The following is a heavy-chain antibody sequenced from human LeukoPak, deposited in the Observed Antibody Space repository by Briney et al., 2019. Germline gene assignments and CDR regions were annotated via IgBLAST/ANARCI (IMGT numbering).Heavy chain of an antibody. V-gene: IGHV3-33*06. CDR3: AKDAQRGFDYSNSLEY. J-gene: IGHJ4*02. CDR2: VWSDGTEK. CDR1: GFTYSHYG. D-gene: IGHD4-11*01. Sequence: QPGASLRLSCAASGFTYSHYGMHWVRQASGKGLEWVAVVWSDGTEKYYADPVKGRFTISRDNSKNMLNPQMNSLRGEDTGVYYCAKDAQRGFDYSNSLEYWGLGALVTVGS.